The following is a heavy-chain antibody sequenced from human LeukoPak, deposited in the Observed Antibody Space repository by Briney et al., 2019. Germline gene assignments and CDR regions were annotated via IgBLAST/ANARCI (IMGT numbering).Heavy chain of an antibody. CDR2: IYTSGST. CDR1: GGSISSGSYY. Sequence: SQTLSLTCTGSGGSISSGSYYWSWIRQPAGKGLEWLGRIYTSGSTNYNPSLKSRVTISVDTSKNQFSLKLSSVTAADTAVYYCARGSRPHYYYGMDVWGQGTTVTVSS. J-gene: IGHJ6*02. V-gene: IGHV4-61*02. CDR3: ARGSRPHYYYGMDV.